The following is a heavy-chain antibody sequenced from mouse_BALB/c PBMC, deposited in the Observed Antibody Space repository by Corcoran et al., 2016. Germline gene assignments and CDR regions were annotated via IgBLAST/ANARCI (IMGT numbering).Heavy chain of an antibody. CDR2: INTYTGEP. D-gene: IGHD2-1*01. V-gene: IGHV9-1*02. Sequence: QIQLVQSGPKRKKPGETVKSYCKASGYTFANCGMNWVKQAPGKGLKWMGWINTYTGEPTYADDFKGRFAFSLETSASPAYLQINNLKNEAMATYFCAIYYDYATDYWGQGTSVTVSS. J-gene: IGHJ4*01. CDR1: GYTFANCG. CDR3: AIYYDYATDY.